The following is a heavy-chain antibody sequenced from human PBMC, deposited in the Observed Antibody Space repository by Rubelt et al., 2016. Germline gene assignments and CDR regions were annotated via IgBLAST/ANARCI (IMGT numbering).Heavy chain of an antibody. CDR1: GFTFSSYA. CDR3: ANGSTPDY. V-gene: IGHV3-23*01. D-gene: IGHD6-13*01. CDR2: ISGSGSST. J-gene: IGHJ4*02. Sequence: EVHLSESGGGSEQPGGSLRLSCAASGFTFSSYAMSWVRQAPGKGLEWVSAISGSGSSTYYADSVKGRFTISRDTSKNTLNLQRKALSAEVTAVDNGANGSTPDYGGQGTLVTVSA.